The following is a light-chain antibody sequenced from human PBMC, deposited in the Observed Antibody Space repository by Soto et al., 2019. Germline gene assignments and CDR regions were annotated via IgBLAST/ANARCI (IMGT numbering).Light chain of an antibody. CDR1: QSVSSSY. CDR2: GAS. Sequence: IVLTQSPGTLSLSPGERATLSCRASQSVSSSYLAWYQQKPGQAPRLLIYGASSRATGIPDRFSGSGSGTDFTLTISRLEPEDFAVYYWQQYGSSPPYTFGQGTKLEIK. J-gene: IGKJ2*01. V-gene: IGKV3-20*01. CDR3: QQYGSSPPYT.